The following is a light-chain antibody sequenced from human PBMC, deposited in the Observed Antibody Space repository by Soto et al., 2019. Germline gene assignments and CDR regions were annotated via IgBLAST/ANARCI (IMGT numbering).Light chain of an antibody. CDR2: EVT. CDR1: SSDVGGYNF. Sequence: QTVVTQPPSASGSPGQSVTISCTGASSDVGGYNFVSWYQQYPGKAPKLLIYEVTMRPSGVPDRFSGSKSGNTASLTVSGLQAEDEADYYCTSYAGSNIPVLFGGGTKLTVL. V-gene: IGLV2-8*01. CDR3: TSYAGSNIPVL. J-gene: IGLJ3*02.